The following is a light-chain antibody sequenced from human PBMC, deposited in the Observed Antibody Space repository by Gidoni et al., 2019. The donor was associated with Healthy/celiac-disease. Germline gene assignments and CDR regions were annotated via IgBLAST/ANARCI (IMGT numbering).Light chain of an antibody. CDR2: KAS. J-gene: IGKJ1*01. V-gene: IGKV1-5*03. Sequence: DIQLTQSPSTLSASVGDRVTIPCRASQSISSLLTWYQQKPGNAPKLLIYKASSLESGVPSRFSGSGSGTEFTLTISSLQPDDFATYYCQQYNSYSKTFGQGTKVEIK. CDR3: QQYNSYSKT. CDR1: QSISSL.